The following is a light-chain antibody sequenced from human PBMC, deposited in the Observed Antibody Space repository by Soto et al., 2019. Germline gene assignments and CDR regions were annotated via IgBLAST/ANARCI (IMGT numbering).Light chain of an antibody. J-gene: IGKJ1*01. CDR2: AAS. Sequence: DIQMTQSPSSVSASVGDRVTITCRASQGISSWLGWYQQKPGKAPKLLIYAASTLQSGVPSRFSGSGSGTDFTPTISSLQPEDFATYSCQQANSFPPTFGPGTKVEVK. CDR1: QGISSW. V-gene: IGKV1-12*01. CDR3: QQANSFPPT.